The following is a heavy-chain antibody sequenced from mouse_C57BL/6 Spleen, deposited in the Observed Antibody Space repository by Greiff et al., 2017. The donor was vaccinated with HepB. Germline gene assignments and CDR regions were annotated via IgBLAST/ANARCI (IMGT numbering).Heavy chain of an antibody. D-gene: IGHD2-4*01. CDR1: GYTFTSYG. Sequence: VQLQQSGAELARPGASVKLSCKASGYTFTSYGISWVKQRTGQGLEWIGEIYPRSGNTYYNEKFKGKAPLTADQSSSTAYMELRSLTSEDSAGYVGARRNDYDGFDYWGQGTTLTVSS. J-gene: IGHJ2*01. CDR3: ARRNDYDGFDY. CDR2: IYPRSGNT. V-gene: IGHV1-81*01.